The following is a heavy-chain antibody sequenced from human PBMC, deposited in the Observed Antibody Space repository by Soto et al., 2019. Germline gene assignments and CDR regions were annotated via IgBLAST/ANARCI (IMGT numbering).Heavy chain of an antibody. CDR2: IFSNDEK. Sequence: QVTLKESGPVLVKPTETLTLTCTVSGFSLSNARMGVSWIRQPPGKALEWLAHIFSNDEKSYSTSLKSRLTXXXXXXXXXXXXXXXXXXPXDTAXXXXXRIRRSSGWYDSDYWGQGTLVTVSS. V-gene: IGHV2-26*01. CDR3: XRIRRSSGWYDSDY. J-gene: IGHJ4*02. D-gene: IGHD6-19*01. CDR1: GFSLSNARMG.